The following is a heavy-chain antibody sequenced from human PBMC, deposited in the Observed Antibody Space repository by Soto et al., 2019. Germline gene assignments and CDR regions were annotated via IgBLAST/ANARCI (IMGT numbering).Heavy chain of an antibody. Sequence: GESLKISCKGSGYSFAGYWITWVRQKPGKGLEWMGRIDPSDSQTYYSPSFRGHVTISVTKSITTVFLQWSSLRASDTAMYYCARQIYDSDTGPNSQLDFDYWGQGTLVTVSS. D-gene: IGHD3-22*01. CDR1: GYSFAGYW. CDR2: IDPSDSQT. CDR3: ARQIYDSDTGPNSQLDFDY. V-gene: IGHV5-10-1*01. J-gene: IGHJ4*02.